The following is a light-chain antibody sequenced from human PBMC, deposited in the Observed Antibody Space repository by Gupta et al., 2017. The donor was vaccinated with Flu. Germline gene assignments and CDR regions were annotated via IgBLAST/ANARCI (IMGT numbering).Light chain of an antibody. CDR3: CSYAGSSTED. J-gene: IGLJ1*01. CDR2: EGI. Sequence: QSALTQPASVSGSPGQSITISCSGTSSNVGGYNFVSWYQQHPGKAPKLMIYEGIKRPSGVSNRFAASKSGNTASLTISGLQAEDEADDDCCSYAGSSTEDFRSVTKLSVL. CDR1: SSNVGGYNF. V-gene: IGLV2-23*01.